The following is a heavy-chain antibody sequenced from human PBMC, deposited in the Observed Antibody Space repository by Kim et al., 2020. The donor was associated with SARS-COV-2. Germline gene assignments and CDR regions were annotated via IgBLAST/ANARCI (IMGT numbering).Heavy chain of an antibody. J-gene: IGHJ4*02. Sequence: SETLSLTCTVSGGSISSYYWSWIRQPPGKGLEWIGYIYSSGSTNYNPSLKSRVTISVDTSKNQFSLRLSSVTAADTAVYYCARDGPRSSGWSDYWGQGT. V-gene: IGHV4-59*01. CDR2: IYSSGST. CDR3: ARDGPRSSGWSDY. CDR1: GGSISSYY. D-gene: IGHD6-19*01.